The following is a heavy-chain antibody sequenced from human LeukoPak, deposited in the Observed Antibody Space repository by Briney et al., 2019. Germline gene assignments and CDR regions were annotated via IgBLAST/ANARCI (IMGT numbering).Heavy chain of an antibody. CDR1: GYNFSTYA. CDR2: INTNTGNP. CDR3: AKDVWGLGDDAFDL. D-gene: IGHD3-16*01. V-gene: IGHV7-4-1*02. J-gene: IGHJ3*01. Sequence: ASVKVSCKASGYNFSTYAINWVRQAPGQGLEWMGWINTNTGNPTYAQGFTGRFVFSLDTSVSTAYPQISSLKAEDTAVYYCAKDVWGLGDDAFDLWGQGTMVTVSS.